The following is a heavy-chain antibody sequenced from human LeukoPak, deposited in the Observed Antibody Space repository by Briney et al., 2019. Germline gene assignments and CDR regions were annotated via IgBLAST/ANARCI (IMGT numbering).Heavy chain of an antibody. CDR3: AKERTQTTASDY. V-gene: IGHV3-23*01. CDR1: GFPFSTYT. Sequence: GGSLRLSCAASGFPFSTYTMNWVRQAPGKGLEWVSTISGSGGSTYYADSVKGRFTISRDNSKNTLYLQMSSLRAEDTAVYYCAKERTQTTASDYWGQGTLVTVSS. CDR2: ISGSGGST. J-gene: IGHJ4*02. D-gene: IGHD1-7*01.